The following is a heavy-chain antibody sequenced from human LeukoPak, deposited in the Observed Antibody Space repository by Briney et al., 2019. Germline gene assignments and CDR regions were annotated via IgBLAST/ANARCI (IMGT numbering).Heavy chain of an antibody. Sequence: ASVKVSCKVSGYTLTELSVHWVRQAPGKGLEWMGNFDPKDGDTIYAQRFQGRVTMTEDTSTHTAYMELSSLRSEDTAVYYCARGGSRSPRDAFDIWGQGTMVTVSS. CDR2: FDPKDGDT. V-gene: IGHV1-24*01. CDR1: GYTLTELS. J-gene: IGHJ3*02. D-gene: IGHD6-13*01. CDR3: ARGGSRSPRDAFDI.